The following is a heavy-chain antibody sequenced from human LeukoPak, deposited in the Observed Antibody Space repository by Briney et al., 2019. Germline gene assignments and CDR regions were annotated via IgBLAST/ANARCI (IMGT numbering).Heavy chain of an antibody. D-gene: IGHD5-12*01. CDR3: ARAENLSGYGGCETSEDY. CDR2: INHSGST. CDR1: GFTVSSNY. Sequence: PGGSLRLSCAASGFTVSSNYMSWVRQAPGRGLEWIGEINHSGSTNYNPSLKGRVTISVDTSKNQFSLKLSAVTAADTAVYYCARAENLSGYGGCETSEDYWGQGTLVTVSS. J-gene: IGHJ4*02. V-gene: IGHV4-34*01.